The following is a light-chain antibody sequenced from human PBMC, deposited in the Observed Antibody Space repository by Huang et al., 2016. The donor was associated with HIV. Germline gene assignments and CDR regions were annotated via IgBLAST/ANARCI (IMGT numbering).Light chain of an antibody. V-gene: IGKV3-15*01. CDR2: AAS. Sequence: EIVMTQSPSTLSVSPGERATLSCRASQSVRSDLAWYQQKPGQAPRLLIYAASTRATGIAARFSGSGSGTEFTLTISSLQSEDFAVYYCQQYNDWPLTFGGGTKVEIK. CDR3: QQYNDWPLT. J-gene: IGKJ4*01. CDR1: QSVRSD.